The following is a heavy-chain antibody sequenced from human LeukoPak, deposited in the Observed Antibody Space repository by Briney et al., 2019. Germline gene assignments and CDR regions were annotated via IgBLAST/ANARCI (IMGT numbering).Heavy chain of an antibody. J-gene: IGHJ3*02. CDR1: GGCISSYY. CDR2: IYYSGST. CDR3: ASQVNDAFDI. V-gene: IGHV4-59*01. Sequence: PSETLCLTCTVSGGCISSYYWSWIRQPPGKGLEWIGYIYYSGSTNYNPSLKSRVTISVDTSKNQFSLKLSSVTAADTAVYYCASQVNDAFDIWGQGTMVTVSS.